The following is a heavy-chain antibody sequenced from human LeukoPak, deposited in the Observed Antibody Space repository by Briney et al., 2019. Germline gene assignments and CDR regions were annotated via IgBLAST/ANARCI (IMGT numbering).Heavy chain of an antibody. J-gene: IGHJ4*02. CDR3: ARDYYDSSGYSYYFDY. CDR2: IDWDDDK. Sequence: SGPTLVNPTQTLTLTCTFSGFSLSTSGMRVSWIRQPPGKALEWLARIDWDDDKFYSTSLKTRLTIPKDTSKNQVVLTMTNMDPVDTATYYCARDYYDSSGYSYYFDYWGQGTLVTVSS. D-gene: IGHD3-22*01. V-gene: IGHV2-70*04. CDR1: GFSLSTSGMR.